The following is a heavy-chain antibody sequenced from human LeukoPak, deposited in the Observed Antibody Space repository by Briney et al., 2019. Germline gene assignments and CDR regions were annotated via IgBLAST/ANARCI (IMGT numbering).Heavy chain of an antibody. Sequence: GGSLRLSCAASGFTFSSYAMSWVRQAPGKGLEWVSAISGSGGSTCYADSVKGRFTISGDNSKNTLYLQMNSLRAEDTAVYYCANGGDYDSSGSYDYWGQGTLVTVSS. CDR3: ANGGDYDSSGSYDY. V-gene: IGHV3-23*01. CDR2: ISGSGGST. D-gene: IGHD3-22*01. J-gene: IGHJ4*02. CDR1: GFTFSSYA.